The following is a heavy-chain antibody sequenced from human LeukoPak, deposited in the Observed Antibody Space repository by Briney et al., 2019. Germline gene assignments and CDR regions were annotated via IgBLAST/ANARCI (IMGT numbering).Heavy chain of an antibody. CDR3: ASQVSTYYFDY. Sequence: SVKVSRKASGGTFSSYAISWVRQAPGQGLEWMGRIIPILGIANYAQKFQGRVTITADKSTSTAYMELSSLRSEDTAVYYCASQVSTYYFDYWGQGTLVTVSS. CDR1: GGTFSSYA. J-gene: IGHJ4*02. CDR2: IIPILGIA. V-gene: IGHV1-69*04.